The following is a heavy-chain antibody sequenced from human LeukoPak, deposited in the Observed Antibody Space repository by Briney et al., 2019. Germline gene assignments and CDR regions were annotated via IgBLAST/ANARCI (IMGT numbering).Heavy chain of an antibody. D-gene: IGHD6-19*01. V-gene: IGHV1-46*01. CDR1: GYTFTSYY. CDR3: AKVQGSGWYNYYYYYMDV. Sequence: AAVKVSCKASGYTFTSYYIHWVRQAPGEGLEWMGIINPSGGSTSYAQKFQGRVTMTRDTSTSTVYMELNSLRSEDTAVYYCAKVQGSGWYNYYYYYMDVWGKGTTVTISS. CDR2: INPSGGST. J-gene: IGHJ6*03.